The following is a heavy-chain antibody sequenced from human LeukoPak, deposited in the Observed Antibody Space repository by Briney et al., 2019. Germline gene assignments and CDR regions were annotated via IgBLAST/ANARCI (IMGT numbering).Heavy chain of an antibody. D-gene: IGHD6-19*01. CDR3: ARQDSKPPGTSTYTSGPYWYFDL. CDR2: IYYSGST. Sequence: SETLSLTCTVSGGSISSYYWSWIRQPPGKGLEWIGYIYYSGSTNYNPSLKSRVTISVDTSKNQFSLKLSSVTAADTAVYYCARQDSKPPGTSTYTSGPYWYFDLWGRGTPVTVSS. CDR1: GGSISSYY. J-gene: IGHJ2*01. V-gene: IGHV4-59*08.